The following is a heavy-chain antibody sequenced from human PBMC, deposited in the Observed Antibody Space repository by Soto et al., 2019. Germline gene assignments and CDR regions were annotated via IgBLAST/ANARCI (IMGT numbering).Heavy chain of an antibody. CDR3: AREGGHDFWSGYYGSWFDP. Sequence: QLQLQESGSGLVKPSQTLSLTCAVSGGSISSGGYSWSWIRQPPGKGLEWIGYIYHSGSTYYNPSLKSRVNISVDRSKNQFSLKLSSVTAADTAVYYCAREGGHDFWSGYYGSWFDPWGQGTLVTVSS. CDR1: GGSISSGGYS. CDR2: IYHSGST. J-gene: IGHJ5*02. D-gene: IGHD3-3*01. V-gene: IGHV4-30-2*01.